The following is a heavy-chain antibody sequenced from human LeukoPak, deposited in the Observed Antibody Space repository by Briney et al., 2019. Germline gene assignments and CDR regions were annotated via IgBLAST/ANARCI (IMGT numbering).Heavy chain of an antibody. D-gene: IGHD3-22*01. J-gene: IGHJ3*02. CDR1: GDSVSSNSAA. CDR2: TYYRSKWYN. Sequence: SQTLSLTCAISGDSVSSNSAAWNWIRQSPSRGLEWLGRTYYRSKWYNDYAVSVKSRITMNPDTSKNQFSLQLNSVTPEDTAVYYCARWGRDYYDSSSDAFDIWGQGTMVTVSS. CDR3: ARWGRDYYDSSSDAFDI. V-gene: IGHV6-1*01.